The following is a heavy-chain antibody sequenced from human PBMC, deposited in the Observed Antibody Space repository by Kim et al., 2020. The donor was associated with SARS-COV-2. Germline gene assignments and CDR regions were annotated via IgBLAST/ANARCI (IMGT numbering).Heavy chain of an antibody. V-gene: IGHV6-1*01. CDR3: ANWYFGY. CDR1: GDSVSNNNSA. CDR2: IYYRSEWFH. Sequence: SQTLSLTCAISGDSVSNNNSAWHWIRQSPAGGLECLGTIYYRSEWFHDYGASVRSRITINTGTSNNQSSMQLNSVTPEDTALYDCANWYFGYWGQGTQATV. J-gene: IGHJ4*02.